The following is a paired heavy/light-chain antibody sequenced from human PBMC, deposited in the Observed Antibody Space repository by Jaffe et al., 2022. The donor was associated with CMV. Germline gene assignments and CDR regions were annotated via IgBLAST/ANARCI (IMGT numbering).Light chain of an antibody. V-gene: IGKV3-20*01. CDR2: GAS. CDR1: QSVSNSY. CDR3: QQYGSSPLT. J-gene: IGKJ4*01. Sequence: EIVLTQSPGTLSLSPGERATLSCRASQSVSNSYLAWYQQKPGQAPRLLIFGASSRATGIPDRFSGSGSGTDFTLTISRLEPEDFAVYYCQQYGSSPLTFGGGTKVEIK.
Heavy chain of an antibody. D-gene: IGHD6-6*01. CDR2: ISGGGGST. Sequence: EVQLLESGGGLGQPGGSLRLSCAASGFTFSSYAMSWVRQTPGKGLEWVSTISGGGGSTYYADSVKGRFTISRDNSKNTLNLQMNSLRVEDTAVYYCAKELEYSSSSYHFDHWGQGTLVTVSS. J-gene: IGHJ4*02. CDR1: GFTFSSYA. V-gene: IGHV3-23*01. CDR3: AKELEYSSSSYHFDH.